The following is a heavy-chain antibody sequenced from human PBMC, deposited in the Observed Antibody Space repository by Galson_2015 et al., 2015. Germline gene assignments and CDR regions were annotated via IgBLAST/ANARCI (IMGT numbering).Heavy chain of an antibody. V-gene: IGHV3-23*01. CDR2: VSGSGYSS. J-gene: IGHJ4*02. D-gene: IGHD4-11*01. CDR3: AKETRLAVTTGDIDY. Sequence: SLRLSCAASGFTFSSYAMSWVRQAPGKGLEWVSGVSGSGYSSYYADSVKGRFTISRDNSKNTLFPQMNSLGAEDTAIYYCAKETRLAVTTGDIDYWGLGTLATVSS. CDR1: GFTFSSYA.